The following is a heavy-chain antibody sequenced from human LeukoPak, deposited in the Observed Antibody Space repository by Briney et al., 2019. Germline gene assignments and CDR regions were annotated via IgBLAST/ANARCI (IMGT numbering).Heavy chain of an antibody. D-gene: IGHD6-13*01. V-gene: IGHV1-8*01. J-gene: IGHJ4*02. Sequence: ASVKVSCKASGYTFTCYDINWVRQATGQGLEWMGWMNPNSGNTGYAQKFQGRVTMTRNTSISTAYMELSSLRSEDTAVYYCARVFGDSSSWWYWGQGTLVTVSS. CDR3: ARVFGDSSSWWY. CDR2: MNPNSGNT. CDR1: GYTFTCYD.